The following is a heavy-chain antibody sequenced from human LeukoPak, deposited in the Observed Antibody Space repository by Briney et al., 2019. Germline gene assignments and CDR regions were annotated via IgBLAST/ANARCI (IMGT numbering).Heavy chain of an antibody. Sequence: GGSLRLSCAASGFTFSTYWMTWVRQAPGKGLEWVANIQQDSSNKYYIDSVKGRFTISRDNAKNSLYLQMTSLRVEDTAVCYCARGGMAHQSFDFWGQGTLVTVSS. CDR3: ARGGMAHQSFDF. CDR2: IQQDSSNK. CDR1: GFTFSTYW. J-gene: IGHJ4*02. D-gene: IGHD1-20*01. V-gene: IGHV3-7*01.